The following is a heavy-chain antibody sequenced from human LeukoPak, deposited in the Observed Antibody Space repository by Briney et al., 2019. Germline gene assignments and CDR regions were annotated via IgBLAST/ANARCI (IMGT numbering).Heavy chain of an antibody. CDR1: GDSISSSSYN. D-gene: IGHD6-13*01. CDR2: FYYSGST. Sequence: PSETLSLTCTVSGDSISSSSYNWAWIRQPPGKGLEWIGSFYYSGSTYYNASLKGRVTISVDTSRNQFSLKLTSVTAADTALYYCARVETTAAGNWFDPWGQGTLVTVSS. V-gene: IGHV4-39*01. J-gene: IGHJ5*02. CDR3: ARVETTAAGNWFDP.